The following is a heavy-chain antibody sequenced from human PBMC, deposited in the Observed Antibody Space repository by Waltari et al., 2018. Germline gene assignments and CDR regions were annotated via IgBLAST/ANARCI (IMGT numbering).Heavy chain of an antibody. CDR2: IYTSGST. Sequence: QVQLQESGPGLVKPSQPLSLNCTVSGGSISSGSYYWSWIRQPAGKGLEWIGRIYTSGSTNYNPSLKSRVTISVDTSKNQFSLKLSSVTAADTAVYYCARRCSGGSCYSVSAFDIWGQGTMVTVSS. V-gene: IGHV4-61*02. D-gene: IGHD2-15*01. J-gene: IGHJ3*02. CDR3: ARRCSGGSCYSVSAFDI. CDR1: GGSISSGSYY.